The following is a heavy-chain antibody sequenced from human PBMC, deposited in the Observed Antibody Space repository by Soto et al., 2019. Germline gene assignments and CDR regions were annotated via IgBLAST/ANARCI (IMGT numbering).Heavy chain of an antibody. D-gene: IGHD3-3*01. CDR3: ARGDTIFGVVINGWFDP. Sequence: PSETLSLTCTVSGGSISSGGYYWSWIRQHPGKGLEWIGYIYYSGSTYYNPSLKSRVTISVDTSKNQFSLKLSSVTAADTAVYYCARGDTIFGVVINGWFDPWGQGTLVTVSS. CDR2: IYYSGST. J-gene: IGHJ5*02. V-gene: IGHV4-31*03. CDR1: GGSISSGGYY.